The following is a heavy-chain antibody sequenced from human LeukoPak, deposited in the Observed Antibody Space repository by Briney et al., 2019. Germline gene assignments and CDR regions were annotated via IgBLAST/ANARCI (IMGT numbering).Heavy chain of an antibody. CDR2: IYRGGST. V-gene: IGHV3-53*01. Sequence: GSLRLPCAASGFNVSNNYMSWVRQAPGKGLEWVSVIYRGGSTYYADSVKGRFTMSRDNSKNRVYLQMDSLRAEDTAVYYCARDRGAAAGNWGQGTLVTVSS. D-gene: IGHD6-13*01. CDR1: GFNVSNNY. J-gene: IGHJ4*02. CDR3: ARDRGAAAGN.